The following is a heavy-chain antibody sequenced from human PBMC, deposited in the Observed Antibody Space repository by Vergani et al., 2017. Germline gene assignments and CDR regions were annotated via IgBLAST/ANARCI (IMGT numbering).Heavy chain of an antibody. CDR2: IYYCGST. J-gene: IGHJ3*02. CDR1: GGSVSSGSYY. V-gene: IGHV4-61*10. CDR3: ARSYYDSSGYSDDAFDI. Sequence: QVQLQESRPGLVKPSETLSLTCTVSGGSVSSGSYYWSWIRQPAGKGLEWIGYIYYCGSTNYNPSLKSRVTISVDTSKNQFSLKLSSVTAADTAVYYCARSYYDSSGYSDDAFDIWGQGTMVTVSS. D-gene: IGHD3-22*01.